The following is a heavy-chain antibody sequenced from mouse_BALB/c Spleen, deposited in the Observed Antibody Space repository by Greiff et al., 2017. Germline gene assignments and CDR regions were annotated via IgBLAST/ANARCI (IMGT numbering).Heavy chain of an antibody. CDR1: GFTFSSYA. V-gene: IGHV5-9-4*01. D-gene: IGHD2-4*01. J-gene: IGHJ4*01. CDR2: ISSGGSYT. CDR3: ATITTSLMDY. Sequence: EVQLVESGGGLVKPGGSLKLSCAASGFTFSSYAMSWVRQSPEKRLEWVAEISSGGSYTYYPDTVTGRFTISRDNAKNTLYLEMSSLRSEDTAMYYCATITTSLMDYLGQGTSVTVSS.